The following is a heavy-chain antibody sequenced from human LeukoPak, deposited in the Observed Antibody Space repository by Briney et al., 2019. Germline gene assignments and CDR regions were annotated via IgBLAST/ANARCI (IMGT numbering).Heavy chain of an antibody. CDR2: IHHSGSA. CDR3: ARHDHSDFGDPNWFDP. Sequence: SETLSLTCTVSGGSISSNDDYWGWIRQSPGKGLEWIGSIHHSGSAKHNPSLRSRVTISTDTSKNHFSLNLNSLTAADAALYYCARHDHSDFGDPNWFDPWGQGTLVTVSS. CDR1: GGSISSNDDY. D-gene: IGHD4-17*01. J-gene: IGHJ5*02. V-gene: IGHV4-39*01.